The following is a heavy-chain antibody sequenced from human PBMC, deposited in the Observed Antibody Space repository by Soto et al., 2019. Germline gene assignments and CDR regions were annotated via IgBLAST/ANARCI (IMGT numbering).Heavy chain of an antibody. CDR1: GGSLSGYY. Sequence: SETLSLTCAVYGGSLSGYYWSWIRQPPGKGLEWIGEINHSGTTNYRPSLTSRVTISVDTSKNQYSLKLTSVTAADTAVYYCARGSYYYDSSSYYHYWGQGTLVTVSS. CDR2: INHSGTT. J-gene: IGHJ4*02. D-gene: IGHD3-22*01. V-gene: IGHV4-34*01. CDR3: ARGSYYYDSSSYYHY.